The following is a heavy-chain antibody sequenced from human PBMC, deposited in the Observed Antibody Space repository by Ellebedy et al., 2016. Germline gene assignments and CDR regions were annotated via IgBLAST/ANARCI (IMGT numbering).Heavy chain of an antibody. Sequence: GESLKISCKGSGYSFTSYWIDWVRQMPGKGLEWMGIIYPGDSDTRYSPSFQGQVTISADKSISTAYLQWSSLRSEDTAVYYCARGWQWLVGDYFDYWGQGTLVTVSS. J-gene: IGHJ4*02. CDR2: IYPGDSDT. CDR3: ARGWQWLVGDYFDY. CDR1: GYSFTSYW. D-gene: IGHD6-19*01. V-gene: IGHV5-51*01.